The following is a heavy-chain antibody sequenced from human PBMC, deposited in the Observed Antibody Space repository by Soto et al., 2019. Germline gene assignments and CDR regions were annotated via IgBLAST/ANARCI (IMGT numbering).Heavy chain of an antibody. CDR1: GYTFTAYY. CDR2: INPNTGGT. CDR3: ARDRPPDY. V-gene: IGHV1-2*02. J-gene: IGHJ4*02. Sequence: SVKVSCKTSGYTFTAYYMHWVRQAPGQGLEWMGWINPNTGGTNYAQQFQDRVTMTRDTSITTAYMELSRLTSDDTAVYYCARDRPPDYWGQGTLVTVSS.